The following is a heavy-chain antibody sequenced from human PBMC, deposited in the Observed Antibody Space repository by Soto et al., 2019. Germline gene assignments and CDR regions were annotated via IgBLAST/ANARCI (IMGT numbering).Heavy chain of an antibody. Sequence: SETLSLTCIVSGGSITSYYWSWIRQPPGKGLEWIGYIYYSGSTNYNPSLKRRVTISVDTSKNQFSLKLSSVTAADTAMYYCAREFYRKRWFDLWGQGTLVTVSS. CDR3: AREFYRKRWFDL. CDR1: GGSITSYY. V-gene: IGHV4-59*01. D-gene: IGHD4-4*01. CDR2: IYYSGST. J-gene: IGHJ5*02.